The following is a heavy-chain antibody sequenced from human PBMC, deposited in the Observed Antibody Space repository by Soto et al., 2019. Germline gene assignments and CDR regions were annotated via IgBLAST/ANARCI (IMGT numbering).Heavy chain of an antibody. J-gene: IGHJ5*02. D-gene: IGHD3-3*01. CDR2: IYSSGST. Sequence: PSETLSLTCTVSGRSMSGYYWTWIRQPAGKGLEWIGRIYSSGSTKYNPSLQSRVTMSLDTSNNQFSLRLTSVTAADTAVYYCARGKRFSDWFDPWGQGNLVTVSS. CDR3: ARGKRFSDWFDP. V-gene: IGHV4-4*07. CDR1: GRSMSGYY.